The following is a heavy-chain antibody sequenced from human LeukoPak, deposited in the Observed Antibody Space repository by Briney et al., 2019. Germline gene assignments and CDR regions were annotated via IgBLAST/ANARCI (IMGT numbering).Heavy chain of an antibody. D-gene: IGHD4-11*01. CDR3: ARAPYDYPYYFDY. CDR2: INSDSSTI. CDR1: GFTFSIFE. J-gene: IGHJ4*02. Sequence: GGSLRLSCAASGFTFSIFEMNWVRQAPGKGLEWVSYINSDSSTIFYADSVKGRFTIPRDNAKNSLYLQMNSLRAEDTAVYYCARAPYDYPYYFDYWGQGTLVTVSS. V-gene: IGHV3-48*03.